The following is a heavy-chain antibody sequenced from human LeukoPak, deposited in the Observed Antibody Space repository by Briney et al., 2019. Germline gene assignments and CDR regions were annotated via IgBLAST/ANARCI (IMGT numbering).Heavy chain of an antibody. V-gene: IGHV4-59*12. CDR3: ARRAPIVVVNNWFDP. D-gene: IGHD3-22*01. CDR1: GGSISSYY. Sequence: SETLSLTCTVSGGSISSYYWSWIRQPPGKGLEWIGYIYYSGSTNYNPSLKSRVTISVDTSKNQFSLKLSSVTAADTAVYYCARRAPIVVVNNWFDPWGQGTLVTVSS. J-gene: IGHJ5*02. CDR2: IYYSGST.